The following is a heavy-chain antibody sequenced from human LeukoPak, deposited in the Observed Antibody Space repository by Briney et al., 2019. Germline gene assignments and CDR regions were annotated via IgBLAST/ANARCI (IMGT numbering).Heavy chain of an antibody. CDR3: SPLASKDAFDS. J-gene: IGHJ3*02. CDR2: INPNSGGT. Sequence: ASVKVSCKASGYTFTGYYMHWVRQAPGQGLEWMGWINPNSGGTNYAQKFQGRGTMTRDTYISTASMELSRLRPDDAAAYYCSPLASKDAFDSWGQGIMVTVSS. D-gene: IGHD4-11*01. V-gene: IGHV1-2*02. CDR1: GYTFTGYY.